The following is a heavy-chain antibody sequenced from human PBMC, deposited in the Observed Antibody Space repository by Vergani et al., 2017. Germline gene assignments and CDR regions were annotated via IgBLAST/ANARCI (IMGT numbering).Heavy chain of an antibody. CDR2: IYSGGST. CDR3: ATGYSSSWFPGAFDI. D-gene: IGHD6-13*01. J-gene: IGHJ3*02. V-gene: IGHV3-66*01. Sequence: EVQLLESGGGLVQPGGSLRLSCAASGFTVSSNYMSWVRQAPGKGLEWVSVIYSGGSTYYADSVKGRFTISRDNSKNTLYLQMNSLRAEDTAVYYCATGYSSSWFPGAFDIWGQGTMVTVSS. CDR1: GFTVSSNY.